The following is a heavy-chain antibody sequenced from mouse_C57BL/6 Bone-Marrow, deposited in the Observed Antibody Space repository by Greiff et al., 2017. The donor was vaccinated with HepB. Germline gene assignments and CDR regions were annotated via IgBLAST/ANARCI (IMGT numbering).Heavy chain of an antibody. CDR1: GFSLTSYG. CDR2: IWSGGST. J-gene: IGHJ4*01. Sequence: QVQLKESGPGLVQPSQSLSITCTVSGFSLTSYGVHWVRQSPGKGLEWLGVIWSGGSTDYNAAFISRLSISKDNSKSQVFFKMNSLQADDTAIYYCARNSCYGSSYEGAMDYWGQGTSVTVSS. D-gene: IGHD1-1*01. V-gene: IGHV2-2*01. CDR3: ARNSCYGSSYEGAMDY.